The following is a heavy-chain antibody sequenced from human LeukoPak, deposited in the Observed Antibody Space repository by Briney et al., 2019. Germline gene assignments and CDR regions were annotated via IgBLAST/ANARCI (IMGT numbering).Heavy chain of an antibody. J-gene: IGHJ3*02. CDR3: ARERRLYYYDSSNTGNAFDI. CDR2: IYYSGST. D-gene: IGHD3-22*01. Sequence: PSETLSLTCTVSGGSISSSSYYWGWIRQPPGKGLEWIGSIYYSGSTYYNPSLKSRVTISVDTSKNQFSLKLSSVTAADTAVYYCARERRLYYYDSSNTGNAFDIWGQGTMVTVSS. V-gene: IGHV4-39*07. CDR1: GGSISSSSYY.